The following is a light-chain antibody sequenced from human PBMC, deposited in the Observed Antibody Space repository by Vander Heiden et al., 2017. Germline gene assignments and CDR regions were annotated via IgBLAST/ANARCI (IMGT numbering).Light chain of an antibody. Sequence: EIALTQSPGTLSLSPGQRATLSCRASQSLSSSYLAWYQQKPGQAPRLLIYGASSWATGIPDRFNGSGSATDFTLTISRLEPEDFAVYYCQQYASTPRTFGQGTKVENK. J-gene: IGKJ1*01. CDR2: GAS. CDR1: QSLSSSY. CDR3: QQYASTPRT. V-gene: IGKV3-20*01.